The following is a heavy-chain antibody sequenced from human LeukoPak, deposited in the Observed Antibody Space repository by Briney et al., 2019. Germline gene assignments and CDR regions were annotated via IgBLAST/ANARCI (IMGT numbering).Heavy chain of an antibody. V-gene: IGHV3-7*01. CDR2: IKQDGSEK. CDR1: GFTFSNYW. J-gene: IGHJ4*02. D-gene: IGHD1-7*01. Sequence: GGSLRLSCAASGFTFSNYWMSWIRQAPGKGLEWVANIKQDGSEKYYVNSVKGRFTISRDNAKNSLYLQMNSLRAEDTAIYFCAREDDWNYEDYWGQGTLVTVSS. CDR3: AREDDWNYEDY.